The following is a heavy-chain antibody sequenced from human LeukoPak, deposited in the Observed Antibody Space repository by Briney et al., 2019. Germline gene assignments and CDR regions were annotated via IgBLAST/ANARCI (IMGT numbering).Heavy chain of an antibody. CDR3: ARGLHGRDEY. V-gene: IGHV3-23*01. Sequence: PGGSLRLSCAASGFTFSVYAMSWVRQAPGKGLEWVSGISGSGANTHYADSVKGRFTISRDNAKNTVYLQMSDLRVEDTAVYYCARGLHGRDEYGGQGTLVTVSS. J-gene: IGHJ4*02. D-gene: IGHD2-21*02. CDR2: ISGSGANT. CDR1: GFTFSVYA.